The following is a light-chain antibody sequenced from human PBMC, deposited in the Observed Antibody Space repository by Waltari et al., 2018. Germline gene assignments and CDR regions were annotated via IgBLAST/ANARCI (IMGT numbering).Light chain of an antibody. Sequence: EIVIPQSPATLSVSPGERPIISCRASQSVTTNLAWYQQNHGQPPRLLIYGASTRATDIPARFSGSGSGTEFTLTITSLQSEDFAVYYCHQYNDGPPFNFGQGTKLEIK. CDR3: HQYNDGPPFN. V-gene: IGKV3-15*01. CDR1: QSVTTN. CDR2: GAS. J-gene: IGKJ2*01.